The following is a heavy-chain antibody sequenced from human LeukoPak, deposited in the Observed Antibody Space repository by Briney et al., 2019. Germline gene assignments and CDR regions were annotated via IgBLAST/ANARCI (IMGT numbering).Heavy chain of an antibody. D-gene: IGHD6-19*01. V-gene: IGHV3-49*04. CDR3: TRAGFSSGWYDDYYYYYMDV. CDR2: IRSKAYGGTT. CDR1: GFTFGDYA. Sequence: GGSLRLSCTASGFTFGDYAMSWVRQAPGKGLEWVGFIRSKAYGGTTEYAASVKGRFTISRDDSKSIAYLQMNSLKTEDTAVYYCTRAGFSSGWYDDYYYYYMDVWGKGTTVTISS. J-gene: IGHJ6*03.